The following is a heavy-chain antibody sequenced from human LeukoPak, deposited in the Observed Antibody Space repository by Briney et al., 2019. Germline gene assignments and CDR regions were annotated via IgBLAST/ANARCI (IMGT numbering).Heavy chain of an antibody. Sequence: ASVKVSCKASGYTFTGYYIHWVRQAPGQGLEWMGRINPNSGGTNYAQKFQGRVTMTRDTSISTAYMELSRLRSDDTAVYYCARLTTVTSTDYWGQGTLVTVSS. CDR3: ARLTTVTSTDY. J-gene: IGHJ4*02. CDR1: GYTFTGYY. CDR2: INPNSGGT. D-gene: IGHD4-17*01. V-gene: IGHV1-2*06.